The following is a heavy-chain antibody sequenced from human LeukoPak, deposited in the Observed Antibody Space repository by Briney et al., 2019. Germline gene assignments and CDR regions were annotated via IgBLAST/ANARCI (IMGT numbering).Heavy chain of an antibody. CDR3: ARYRRGTFDY. J-gene: IGHJ4*02. V-gene: IGHV3-53*05. CDR1: GFTVSSNY. Sequence: GGSLRLSCAASGFTVSSNYMSWVRQAPGKGLEWVLVIYSGGSTYYADSVKGRFTISRDNSKNTLYLQMNSLRAEDTAVYYCARYRRGTFDYWGQGTLVTVSS. D-gene: IGHD3-10*01. CDR2: IYSGGST.